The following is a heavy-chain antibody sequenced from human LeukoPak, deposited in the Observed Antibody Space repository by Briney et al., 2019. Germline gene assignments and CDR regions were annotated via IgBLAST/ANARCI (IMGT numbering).Heavy chain of an antibody. CDR2: IRSKEYGGTT. CDR1: GFAFGDYA. V-gene: IGHV3-49*03. Sequence: GGSLRLSRTSSGFAFGDYAMTWFRQAPGKGLEWVAFIRSKEYGGTTEYAASVKDRFTISRDDSRAIAYMQMNSLKTEDTAVYYCSRDRGIGYPSKWGGGLYSFDSWGQGTRVTVSS. J-gene: IGHJ4*02. D-gene: IGHD2-2*03. CDR3: SRDRGIGYPSKWGGGLYSFDS.